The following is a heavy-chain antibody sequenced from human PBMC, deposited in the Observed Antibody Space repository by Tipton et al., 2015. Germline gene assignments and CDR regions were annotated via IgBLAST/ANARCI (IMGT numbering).Heavy chain of an antibody. CDR1: GGSISSYY. D-gene: IGHD6-19*01. J-gene: IGHJ5*02. CDR3: ARRSGSGAWFDT. Sequence: TLSLTCTVSGGSISSYYWSWIRQPPGKGLEWIGYIYYSGSTYYNPSLKSRVTISVDTSKNQFSLKLSSMTAADTAAYYCARRSGSGAWFDTWGQGTLVTVSS. CDR2: IYYSGST. V-gene: IGHV4-59*08.